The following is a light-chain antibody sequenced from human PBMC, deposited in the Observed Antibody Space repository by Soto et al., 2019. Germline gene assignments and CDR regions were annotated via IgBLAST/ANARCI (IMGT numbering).Light chain of an antibody. CDR3: QQYNNWPPWT. J-gene: IGKJ1*01. CDR2: KAS. Sequence: DIQMTQSPSTLSASVGDRVTITCRASQNIDTWLAWYQQKPGKAPKLLIQKASSLESGVPLRFSGSGSGTEFTLTISSLQSEDFAVYYCQQYNNWPPWTFGQGTK. V-gene: IGKV1-5*03. CDR1: QNIDTW.